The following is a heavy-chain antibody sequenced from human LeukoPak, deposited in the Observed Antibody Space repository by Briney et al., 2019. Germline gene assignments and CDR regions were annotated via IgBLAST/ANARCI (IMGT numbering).Heavy chain of an antibody. J-gene: IGHJ4*02. CDR3: ARDLAVTSSPFDY. D-gene: IGHD3-22*01. CDR1: GYTFTGYY. CDR2: INPNSGGT. Sequence: ASVKVSCKASGYTFTGYYMRWVRQAPGQGLEWMGWINPNSGGTNYAQKFQGRVTMTRDTSISTAYMELSRLRSDDTAVYYCARDLAVTSSPFDYWGQGTLVTVSS. V-gene: IGHV1-2*02.